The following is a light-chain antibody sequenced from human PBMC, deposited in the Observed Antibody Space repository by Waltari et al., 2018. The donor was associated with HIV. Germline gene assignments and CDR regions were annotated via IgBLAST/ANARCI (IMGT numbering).Light chain of an antibody. CDR2: KDN. Sequence: QSPLTQSPSASGTSGQRITISLSGSCSHIDINFVSWYTQFPGATPTVLIYKDNERPSGVSHRISGSKSGTSASLLISGLRSDDEADYYCAVCDESLDGWLFGGGTKLTVL. CDR1: CSHIDINF. V-gene: IGLV1-47*01. J-gene: IGLJ3*02. CDR3: AVCDESLDGWL.